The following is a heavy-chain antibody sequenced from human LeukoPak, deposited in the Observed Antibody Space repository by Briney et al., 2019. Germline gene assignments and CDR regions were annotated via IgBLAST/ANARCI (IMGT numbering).Heavy chain of an antibody. D-gene: IGHD3-3*01. CDR1: GFTFSSYC. V-gene: IGHV3-21*01. Sequence: PGGSLRLSCAASGFTFSSYCMNWVRHAPGKGLEWVSSISSSSSYIYYADSVKGRFTISRDNAKNSLYLQMNNLRAEDTAVYYCASSIADYDFWSGYSSYWGQGTLVTVSS. CDR3: ASSIADYDFWSGYSSY. CDR2: ISSSSSYI. J-gene: IGHJ4*02.